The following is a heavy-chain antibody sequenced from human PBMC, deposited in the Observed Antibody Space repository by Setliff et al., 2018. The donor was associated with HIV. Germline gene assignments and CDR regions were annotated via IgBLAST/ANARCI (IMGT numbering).Heavy chain of an antibody. CDR1: GFTFSTNG. CDR3: AKDRRGVYNFDY. Sequence: GSLRLSCAASGFTFSTNGMHWVRQAPGKGLEWISFIGPSSSPIFYADAVKGRFTISRDNAKNSRYLQMTSLRFEDTAVYYCAKDRRGVYNFDYWGQGTQVTVSS. CDR2: IGPSSSPI. J-gene: IGHJ4*02. D-gene: IGHD6-13*01. V-gene: IGHV3-48*01.